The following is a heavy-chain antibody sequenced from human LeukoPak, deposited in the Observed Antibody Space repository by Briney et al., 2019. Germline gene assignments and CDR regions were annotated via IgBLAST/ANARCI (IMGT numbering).Heavy chain of an antibody. CDR3: AKRGSDYGMDV. CDR2: VSGNGLST. CDR1: GFTFSNFA. V-gene: IGHV3-23*01. D-gene: IGHD1-26*01. Sequence: GGSLRLCCAASGFTFSNFAVSWVRQAPGRGLAWVSAVSGNGLSTYYADSVKGRFAISRDNSNNTMYLQMNSLRAEDTAIYYCAKRGSDYGMDVWGQGTTVTVSS. J-gene: IGHJ6*02.